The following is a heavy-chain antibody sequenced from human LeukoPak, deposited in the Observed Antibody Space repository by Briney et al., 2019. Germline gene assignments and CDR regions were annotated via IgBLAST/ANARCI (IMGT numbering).Heavy chain of an antibody. CDR3: ARQGAAASFAY. V-gene: IGHV1-2*02. CDR2: INAYSGGT. CDR1: GFTFTGSY. J-gene: IGHJ4*02. Sequence: ASVKVSCKASGFTFTGSYMHWVRQAPGQRLEWMGWINAYSGGTNYAQNFQGRVTMTRATSISPAYMELTRLRSDDTAVYYCARQGAAASFAYWGQGTPAPVPS. D-gene: IGHD6-13*01.